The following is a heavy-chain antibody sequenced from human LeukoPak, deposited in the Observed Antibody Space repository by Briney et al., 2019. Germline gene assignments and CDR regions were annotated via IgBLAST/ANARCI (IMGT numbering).Heavy chain of an antibody. D-gene: IGHD3-16*01. CDR3: ARGGEEPQHSFDF. V-gene: IGHV3-21*01. CDR2: ISSSSSHI. Sequence: KPGGSLRLSCAASGFTFSYYTINWVRQAPGKGLEWVSSISSSSSHIYYADSVKGRFTITRDNAKNALYLQMHSLRAEDTAVYFCARGGEEPQHSFDFWGQGTLVTVSS. J-gene: IGHJ4*02. CDR1: GFTFSYYT.